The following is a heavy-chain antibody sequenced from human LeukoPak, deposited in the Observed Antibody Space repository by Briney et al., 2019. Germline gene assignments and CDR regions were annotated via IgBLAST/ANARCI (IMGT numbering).Heavy chain of an antibody. D-gene: IGHD5-18*01. Sequence: GASVKVSCKSSGYTFTGYCMHWVREAPGQGLEWMGWINPNSGGTNYAQKFQGRVTMTRDTSISTAYMELSRLRSDDAAVYYCAREVDTAVYYFDYWGQGTLVTVSS. J-gene: IGHJ4*02. CDR1: GYTFTGYC. CDR3: AREVDTAVYYFDY. V-gene: IGHV1-2*02. CDR2: INPNSGGT.